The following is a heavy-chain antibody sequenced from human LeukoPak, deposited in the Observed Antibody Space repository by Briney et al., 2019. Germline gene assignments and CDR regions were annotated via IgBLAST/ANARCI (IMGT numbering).Heavy chain of an antibody. J-gene: IGHJ5*02. Sequence: SGTLSLTCTVSGGSISSYYWSWIRQPPGKGLEWIGYIYYSGSTNYNPSLKSRVTISVDTSKNQFSLKLSSVTAADTAVYYCARQVRIVGYCTNGVCLGWFDPWGQGTLVTVSS. CDR2: IYYSGST. CDR3: ARQVRIVGYCTNGVCLGWFDP. V-gene: IGHV4-59*08. D-gene: IGHD2-8*01. CDR1: GGSISSYY.